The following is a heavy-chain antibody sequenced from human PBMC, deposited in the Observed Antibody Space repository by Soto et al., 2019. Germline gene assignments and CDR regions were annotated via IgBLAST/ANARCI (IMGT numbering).Heavy chain of an antibody. Sequence: SETLSLTCTVSGGSVSSGSYYWSWIRQPPGKGLEWIGYIYYSGSTNYNPSLKSRVTISVDTSKNQFSLELSSVTAADTAVYYCARDNWNYFDIWGQGTMVTVSS. CDR1: GGSVSSGSYY. CDR2: IYYSGST. J-gene: IGHJ3*02. V-gene: IGHV4-61*01. D-gene: IGHD1-7*01. CDR3: ARDNWNYFDI.